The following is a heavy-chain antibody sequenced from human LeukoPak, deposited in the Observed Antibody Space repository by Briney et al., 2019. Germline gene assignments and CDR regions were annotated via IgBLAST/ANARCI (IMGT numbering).Heavy chain of an antibody. CDR3: AKDSGAGDYYFDY. V-gene: IGHV3-23*01. Sequence: GGSLRLSCAASGFTFSSYAMSWVRQAPGKGLEWISAISGSGGSTYYADSVKGRFTISRDNSKNTLYLQMNSLRAEDMALYYCAKDSGAGDYYFDYWGQGTLVTVSS. D-gene: IGHD3-10*01. J-gene: IGHJ4*02. CDR1: GFTFSSYA. CDR2: ISGSGGST.